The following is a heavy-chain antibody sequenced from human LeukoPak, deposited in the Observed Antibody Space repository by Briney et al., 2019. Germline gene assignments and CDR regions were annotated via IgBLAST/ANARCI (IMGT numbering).Heavy chain of an antibody. CDR2: IYYSGST. V-gene: IGHV4-39*07. J-gene: IGHJ3*02. CDR1: GGSISSYY. Sequence: PSETLSLTCTVSGGSISSYYWGWIRQPPGKGLEWIGSIYYSGSTYYNPSLKSRVTISVDTSKNQFSLKLSSVTAADTAVYYCASLNYYDSSGRIWGQGTMVTVSS. CDR3: ASLNYYDSSGRI. D-gene: IGHD3-22*01.